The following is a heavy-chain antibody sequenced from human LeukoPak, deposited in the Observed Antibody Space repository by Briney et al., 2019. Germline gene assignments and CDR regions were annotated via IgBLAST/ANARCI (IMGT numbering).Heavy chain of an antibody. Sequence: PGGSLRLSCAASGFTFNTFNMNWVRQAPGKGLEWVSSITSGGDYIYYADSVKGRFTTSRDNAKSSLYLQMNSLRAEDTAVYYCTRDLPVPSLVRGIIIYGLIDYWGQGTLVTVSS. CDR1: GFTFNTFN. CDR3: TRDLPVPSLVRGIIIYGLIDY. D-gene: IGHD3-10*01. J-gene: IGHJ4*02. V-gene: IGHV3-21*06. CDR2: ITSGGDYI.